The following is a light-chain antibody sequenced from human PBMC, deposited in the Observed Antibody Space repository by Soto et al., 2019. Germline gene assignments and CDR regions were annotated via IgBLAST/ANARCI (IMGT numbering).Light chain of an antibody. Sequence: QSALTQPASVSGSPGQSITISCAGTNSDVGGHNYVSWYQHHPGRAPKLILYEVSNRPSGASSRFSGSKSGDTASLTISGLQAEDEADYYCDSYTANNVLFGGGTKLTVL. CDR1: NSDVGGHNY. CDR2: EVS. J-gene: IGLJ2*01. CDR3: DSYTANNVL. V-gene: IGLV2-14*01.